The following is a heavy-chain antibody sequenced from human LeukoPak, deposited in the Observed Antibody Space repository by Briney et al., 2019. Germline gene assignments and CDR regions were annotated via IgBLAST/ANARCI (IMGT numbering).Heavy chain of an antibody. CDR3: ARLLGYCSGGSCYPRWFAP. D-gene: IGHD2-15*01. Sequence: SETLSLTCTVSGGSISSHYWNWTRQPPGKGLEWIGSITYSGSTTYNPSLKSRVTMSLDTSKNHFSLKLTSVTAADTAVYYCARLLGYCSGGSCYPRWFAPWGQGTLVTVSS. V-gene: IGHV4-59*08. CDR1: GGSISSHY. CDR2: ITYSGST. J-gene: IGHJ5*02.